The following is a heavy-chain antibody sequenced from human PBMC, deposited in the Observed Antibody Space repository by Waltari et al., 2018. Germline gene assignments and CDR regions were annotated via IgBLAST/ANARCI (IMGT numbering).Heavy chain of an antibody. V-gene: IGHV4-39*01. D-gene: IGHD3-22*01. CDR1: GGFISRSSYY. CDR3: ARWYYDSSGSAGLDY. CDR2: VYYSENT. J-gene: IGHJ4*02. Sequence: QLQLQESGPGLVKPSETLSLTCPASGGFISRSSYYCGWIRPPPGKGREWIGSVYYSENTYYNPALKSRVTISVDTSKNQFSLKLSSVTAADTAVYYCARWYYDSSGSAGLDYWGQGTLVTVSS.